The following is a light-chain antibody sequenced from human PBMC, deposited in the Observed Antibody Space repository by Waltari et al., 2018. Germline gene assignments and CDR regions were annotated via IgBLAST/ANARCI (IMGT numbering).Light chain of an antibody. CDR2: TDD. V-gene: IGLV1-47*02. Sequence: SVLTQPPSASGAPGQRVTISCSGCNSNLGRPYVSWYQQLPGPAPKRLIYTDDQRAAGVPDRVSASKSGTSASLAIRGLRSEDEADYYCAAWDDSPSGHVVFGGGTRLTVL. CDR3: AAWDDSPSGHVV. J-gene: IGLJ2*01. CDR1: NSNLGRPY.